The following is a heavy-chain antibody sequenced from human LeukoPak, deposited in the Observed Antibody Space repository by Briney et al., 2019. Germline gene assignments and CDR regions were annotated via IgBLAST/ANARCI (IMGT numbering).Heavy chain of an antibody. Sequence: GASVKVSCKASRGNPSGYGGTFSSYGVSWVRQVPGQGLEWMGGIIPKLGASDYAERFQGRVTMSMDESTSTAPMELSSLRSEDTAIYYCARVTVLPVPFGRNFYYYMDVWDGGTTVIVSS. CDR3: ARVTVLPVPFGRNFYYYMDV. V-gene: IGHV1-69*05. CDR1: RGNPSGYGGTFSSYG. CDR2: IIPKLGAS. J-gene: IGHJ6*03. D-gene: IGHD2-8*02.